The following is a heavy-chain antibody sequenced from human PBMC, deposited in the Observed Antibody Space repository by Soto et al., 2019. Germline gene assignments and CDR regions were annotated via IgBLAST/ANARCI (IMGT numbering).Heavy chain of an antibody. CDR2: ISGSGGST. CDR1: GFTFSSYA. V-gene: IGHV3-23*01. D-gene: IGHD1-7*01. J-gene: IGHJ6*02. Sequence: EVQLLESGGGLVPPGGSLRLSCAASGFTFSSYAMSWDRQALGKGLEWVLSISGSGGSTYYADSVMGRFTTSSDNSKKTPYLKMNSRRAEDSALYYCAKGGVELNYYYHGMYVCCQGTTVTV. CDR3: AKGGVELNYYYHGMYV.